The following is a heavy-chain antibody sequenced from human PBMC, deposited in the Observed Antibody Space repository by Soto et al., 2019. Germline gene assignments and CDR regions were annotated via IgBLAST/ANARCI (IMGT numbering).Heavy chain of an antibody. Sequence: SETLSLTCTVSGGSISSSSYYWGWIRQPPGKGLEWIGSIYYSGSTYYNPSLKSRFTTSVDTSKNQFSLKLSSVTAADTALYYCPGSSAECDSRGYLSLWGQGCLFTVS. CDR1: GGSISSSSYY. J-gene: IGHJ4*02. V-gene: IGHV4-39*01. CDR2: IYYSGST. CDR3: PGSSAECDSRGYLSL. D-gene: IGHD3-22*01.